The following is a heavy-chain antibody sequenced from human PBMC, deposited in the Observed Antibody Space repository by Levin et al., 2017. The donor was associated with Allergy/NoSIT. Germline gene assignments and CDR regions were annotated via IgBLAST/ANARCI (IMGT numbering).Heavy chain of an antibody. CDR3: ARDSITIFGVVIRDFDY. CDR1: GFTFSSYS. V-gene: IGHV3-48*02. D-gene: IGHD3-3*01. Sequence: GESLKISCAASGFTFSSYSMNWVRQAPGKGLEWVSYISSSSSTIYYADSVKGRFTISRDNAKNSLYLQMNSLRDEDTAVYYCARDSITIFGVVIRDFDYWGQGTLVTVSS. J-gene: IGHJ4*02. CDR2: ISSSSSTI.